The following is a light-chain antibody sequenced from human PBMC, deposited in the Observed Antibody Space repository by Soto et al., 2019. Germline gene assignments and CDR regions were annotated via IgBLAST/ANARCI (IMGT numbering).Light chain of an antibody. CDR3: QQYNDWPQT. V-gene: IGKV3-15*01. Sequence: EIVMTQSPATLSVSPGERVTLSCRASQSISVNLAWYQQKPGQAPRLLIYNTVTRATGIPARRSGSSSGTGFFLTIRGLRSRDSSVYFSQQYNDWPQTFGQGTKVEIK. J-gene: IGKJ1*01. CDR2: NTV. CDR1: QSISVN.